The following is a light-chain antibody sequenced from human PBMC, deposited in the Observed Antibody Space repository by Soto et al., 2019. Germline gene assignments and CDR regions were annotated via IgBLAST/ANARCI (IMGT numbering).Light chain of an antibody. CDR3: QQYYSYPQIT. V-gene: IGKV1-8*01. Sequence: AIRMTQSPSSFSASTGDRVTITCRASQGISSYLAWYQQKPGKAPKLLIYASSTLQSGVQSRFSGSGSGTDFTLTIRCLQSENFATYYCQQYYSYPQITFGQGTRLEMK. J-gene: IGKJ5*01. CDR2: ASS. CDR1: QGISSY.